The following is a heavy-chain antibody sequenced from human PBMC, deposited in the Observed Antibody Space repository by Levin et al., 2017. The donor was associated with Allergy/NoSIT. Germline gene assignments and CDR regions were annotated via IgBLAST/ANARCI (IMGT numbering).Heavy chain of an antibody. Sequence: GESLKISCAASGFTFSSYAMSWVRQAPGKGLEWVSAISGSGGSTYYADSVKGRFTISRDNSKNTLYLQMNSLRAEDTAVYYCAKDLYYYDSSGYYFLGLAFDYWGQGTLVTVSS. CDR2: ISGSGGST. J-gene: IGHJ4*02. CDR3: AKDLYYYDSSGYYFLGLAFDY. V-gene: IGHV3-23*01. D-gene: IGHD3-22*01. CDR1: GFTFSSYA.